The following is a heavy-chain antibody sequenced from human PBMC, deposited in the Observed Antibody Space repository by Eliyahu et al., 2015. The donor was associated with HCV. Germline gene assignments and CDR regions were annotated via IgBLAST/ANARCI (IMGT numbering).Heavy chain of an antibody. Sequence: QVQLVESGGGVVQPGRSLRLSCAASGFTFSSXAMXWVRQAPGKGLGWVAVISYDGSNKYYADSVKGRFTISRDNSKNTLYLQMNSLRAEDTAVYYCARGRSSGWYDPELTSEFDYWGQGTLVTVSS. V-gene: IGHV3-30-3*01. CDR1: GFTFSSXA. D-gene: IGHD6-19*01. CDR2: ISYDGSNK. J-gene: IGHJ4*02. CDR3: ARGRSSGWYDPELTSEFDY.